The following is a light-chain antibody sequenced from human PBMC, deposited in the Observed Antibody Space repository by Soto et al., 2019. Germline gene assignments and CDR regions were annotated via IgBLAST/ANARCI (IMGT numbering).Light chain of an antibody. CDR2: GAS. CDR1: QSVSSSQ. Sequence: EIVLTQSPVTLSLSPGESATLSCRASQSVSSSQVAWYQQKPGQAPRLLIYGASSRATGIPDRFSGVGSETDFTHTINRLEPEDFAVYYCQQYATSPHTFGQGTKLEIK. CDR3: QQYATSPHT. J-gene: IGKJ2*01. V-gene: IGKV3-20*01.